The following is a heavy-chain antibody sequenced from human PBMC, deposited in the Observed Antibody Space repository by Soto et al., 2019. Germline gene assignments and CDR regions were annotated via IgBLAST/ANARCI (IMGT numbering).Heavy chain of an antibody. CDR2: IIPIFGTA. CDR3: ARGGIAAGNWFDP. CDR1: GGTFSSYA. V-gene: IGHV1-69*13. J-gene: IGHJ5*02. D-gene: IGHD6-13*01. Sequence: SVKVSCKASGGTFSSYAISWVRQAPGQGLEWMGGIIPIFGTANYAQKFQGRVTITADESTSTAYMELSSPRSEDTAVYYCARGGIAAGNWFDPWGQGTLVTVSS.